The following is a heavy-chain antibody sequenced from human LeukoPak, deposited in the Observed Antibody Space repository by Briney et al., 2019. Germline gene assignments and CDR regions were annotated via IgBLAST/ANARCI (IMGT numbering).Heavy chain of an antibody. CDR1: GGSISSSSYS. D-gene: IGHD2-15*01. CDR2: VYYSGST. J-gene: IGHJ4*02. Sequence: SETLSLTCTVSGGSISSSSYSWGWIRQPPGQGLEWIGSVYYSGSTYYNPSLKSRVTISVDTSKNQFSLKLSSVTAADTAVYYCAVVSGFDYWGQGTLVTVSS. V-gene: IGHV4-39*07. CDR3: AVVSGFDY.